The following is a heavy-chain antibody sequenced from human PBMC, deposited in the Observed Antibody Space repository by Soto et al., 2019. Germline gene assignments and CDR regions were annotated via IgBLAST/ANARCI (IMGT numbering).Heavy chain of an antibody. CDR2: ITNNGDTT. V-gene: IGHV3-23*01. D-gene: IGHD5-12*01. CDR1: GFTFSIYA. J-gene: IGHJ3*01. CDR3: AMSAGYGGAFDV. Sequence: ESGGALAQPGGSLRLSCVGSGFTFSIYALTWVRQAPGKGLEWVSLITNNGDTTFFGDSVKGRFSISRDNSKNTLYLQLENLRAEYTAVYYCAMSAGYGGAFDVWCQGTMVAVSS.